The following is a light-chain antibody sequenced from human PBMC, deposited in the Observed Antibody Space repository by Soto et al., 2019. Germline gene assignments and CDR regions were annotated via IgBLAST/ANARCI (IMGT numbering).Light chain of an antibody. J-gene: IGKJ1*01. Sequence: EIVFTQSPGTLSLSPGERATLSCRASQSVSSSYLAWYQQKPGQAPRLLIYGASSRATGIPDRLSGSGSGTDFTLTIRSLEPEDFAVYYCQQYDYLVTFGQGTKVDIK. CDR3: QQYDYLVT. CDR2: GAS. CDR1: QSVSSSY. V-gene: IGKV3-20*01.